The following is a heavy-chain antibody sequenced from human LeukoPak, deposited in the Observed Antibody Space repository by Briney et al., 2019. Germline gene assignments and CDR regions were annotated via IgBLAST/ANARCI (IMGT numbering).Heavy chain of an antibody. CDR3: ARSGSYYVVDY. D-gene: IGHD1-26*01. CDR1: GFTFSSYA. V-gene: IGHV3-23*01. J-gene: IGHJ4*02. Sequence: QAGGSLRLSCAASGFTFSSYAMSWVRQAPGKGLEWVSAISGSGGSTYYADSVEGRFTISRDNSKNTLYLQMNSLRAEDTAVYYCARSGSYYVVDYWGQGTLVTVSS. CDR2: ISGSGGST.